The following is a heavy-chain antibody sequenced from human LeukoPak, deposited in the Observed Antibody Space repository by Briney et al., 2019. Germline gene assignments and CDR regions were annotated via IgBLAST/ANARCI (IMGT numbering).Heavy chain of an antibody. CDR1: GLTFSSYW. Sequence: HPGGSLRLSCAASGLTFSSYWMTWVRQTPGEGLEWVANINQNGGEKYYVDSVKGRFTISRDNAKNSLYLQMNSLRAEDTAVYYCARVNQAARDYWGQGTLVTVSS. V-gene: IGHV3-7*01. J-gene: IGHJ4*02. D-gene: IGHD6-6*01. CDR3: ARVNQAARDY. CDR2: INQNGGEK.